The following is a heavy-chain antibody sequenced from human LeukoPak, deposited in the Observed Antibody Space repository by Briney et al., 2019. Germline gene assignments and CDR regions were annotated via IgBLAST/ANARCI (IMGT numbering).Heavy chain of an antibody. D-gene: IGHD5-12*01. CDR2: IRYDGSNK. V-gene: IGHV3-30*02. Sequence: GGSLRLSCAASGFTFSSYGMHRVRQAPGKGLEWVAFIRYDGSNKYYADSVKGRFTISRDNSKNTLYLQMNSLRAEDTAVYYCAKDRGVATTTGYYFDYWGQGTLVTVSS. CDR3: AKDRGVATTTGYYFDY. CDR1: GFTFSSYG. J-gene: IGHJ4*02.